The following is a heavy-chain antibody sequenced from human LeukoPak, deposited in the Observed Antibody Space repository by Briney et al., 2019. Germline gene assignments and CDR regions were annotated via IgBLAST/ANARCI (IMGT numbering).Heavy chain of an antibody. V-gene: IGHV3-21*04. CDR1: GFTFSSFS. CDR2: ISRSSTYI. CDR3: AKEGSRVGATTRYY. D-gene: IGHD1-26*01. J-gene: IGHJ4*02. Sequence: GGSLRLSCAASGFTFSSFSMNWVRQAPGKGLEWVSLISRSSTYIYYADSVKGRFTISRDNSKNTLYLQMNSLRAEDTAVYYCAKEGSRVGATTRYYWGQGTLVAVSS.